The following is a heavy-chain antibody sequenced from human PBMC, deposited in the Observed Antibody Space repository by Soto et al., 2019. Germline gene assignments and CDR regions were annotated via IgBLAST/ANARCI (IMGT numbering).Heavy chain of an antibody. CDR1: GFSLSTGGVG. D-gene: IGHD2-21*02. Sequence: SGPTLVNPTQTLTLTCTFSGFSLSTGGVGVGWIRQPPGEALEWLALIYWDNDKRYSPSLKSRLTITKDASKNQAVLTMTNMDPVDTATYYCAHSRCGGDCLQSYSSHYYYGMDVWGQGTTVTVSS. CDR3: AHSRCGGDCLQSYSSHYYYGMDV. V-gene: IGHV2-5*02. J-gene: IGHJ6*02. CDR2: IYWDNDK.